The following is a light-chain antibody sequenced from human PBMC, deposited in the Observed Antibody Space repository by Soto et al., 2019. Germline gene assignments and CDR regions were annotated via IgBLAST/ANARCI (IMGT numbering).Light chain of an antibody. J-gene: IGLJ1*01. V-gene: IGLV1-44*01. CDR1: SSNIGSNT. CDR2: SNN. CDR3: SSYAVTNIFV. Sequence: QSVLTQPPSASGTPGQRVTISCSGSSSNIGSNTVNWYQQLPGTAPKLLIYSNNQRPSGVPDRFSGSKSGSTASLTVSGLQAEDEADYYCSSYAVTNIFVFGTGTKVTVL.